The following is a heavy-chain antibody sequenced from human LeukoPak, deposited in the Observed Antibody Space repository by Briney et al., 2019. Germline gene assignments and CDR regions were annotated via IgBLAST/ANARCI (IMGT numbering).Heavy chain of an antibody. CDR1: GYTFTNYY. Sequence: ASVKVSCKASGYTFTNYYMHWVRQAPGQGLEWMGWINPNSGGTNYAQKFQGRVTMTRDTSISTAYMELSRLRSDDTAVYYCARVLSGYDFVDYWGQGTLVTVSS. V-gene: IGHV1-2*02. D-gene: IGHD5-12*01. CDR2: INPNSGGT. J-gene: IGHJ4*02. CDR3: ARVLSGYDFVDY.